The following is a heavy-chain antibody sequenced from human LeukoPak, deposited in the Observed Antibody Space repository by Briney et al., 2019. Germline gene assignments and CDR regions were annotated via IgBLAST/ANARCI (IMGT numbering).Heavy chain of an antibody. D-gene: IGHD3-22*01. CDR2: ISSSGSTI. V-gene: IGHV3-48*03. CDR3: ARARGSGYYFVPVH. Sequence: GGSLRLSCAASGFTFSSYEMNWVRQAPGKGLEWVSYISSSGSTIYYADSVKGRFTISRDNAKNSLYLQMTSLRAEDTALYYCARARGSGYYFVPVHWGQGTLVTVSS. J-gene: IGHJ4*02. CDR1: GFTFSSYE.